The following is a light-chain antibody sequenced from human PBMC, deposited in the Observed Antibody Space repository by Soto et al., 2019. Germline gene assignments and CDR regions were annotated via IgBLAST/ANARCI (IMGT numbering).Light chain of an antibody. V-gene: IGKV1-5*03. CDR1: QSVGSW. J-gene: IGKJ1*01. Sequence: DIQMTQSPSTLSASVGDRVTITCRASQSVGSWLAWYQQKPGKAPKLLIYKASSLESGVPSRFSGIGSGTEFSLTISSLQPDDFASYHCQQYGSSSPWTFGQGTKVEIK. CDR3: QQYGSSSPWT. CDR2: KAS.